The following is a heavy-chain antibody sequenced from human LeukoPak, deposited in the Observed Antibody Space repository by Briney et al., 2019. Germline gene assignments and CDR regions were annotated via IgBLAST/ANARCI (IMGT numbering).Heavy chain of an antibody. D-gene: IGHD3-10*01. CDR3: VRDGEGVAISVNYWFDP. J-gene: IGHJ5*02. V-gene: IGHV1-8*01. CDR2: MNPNNGNT. Sequence: VASVKVSCKASGFTFTRYDINWVRQAGGQGLEWMGWMNPNNGNTGYAQKFQGRVTMTRDTSISTAYMELRGLRSEDTAVYYCVRDGEGVAISVNYWFDPWGQGTLVTVPS. CDR1: GFTFTRYD.